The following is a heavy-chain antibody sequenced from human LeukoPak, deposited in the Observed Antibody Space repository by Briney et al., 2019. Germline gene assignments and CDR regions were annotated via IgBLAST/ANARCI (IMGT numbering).Heavy chain of an antibody. V-gene: IGHV4-4*07. CDR2: IYSSGST. Sequence: PSETLSLTCIVSGGSISSYYWSWIRQPAGKGLEWIGRIYSSGSTNYNPSLKRRVTLSVKTSMNQFALMLSSVTAADAAVFLFGRYSSRWTDALDIWGQGTMVTVSS. D-gene: IGHD6-13*01. CDR1: GGSISSYY. J-gene: IGHJ3*02. CDR3: GRYSSRWTDALDI.